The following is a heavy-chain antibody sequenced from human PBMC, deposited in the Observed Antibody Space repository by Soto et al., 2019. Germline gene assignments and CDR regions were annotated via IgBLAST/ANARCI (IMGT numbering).Heavy chain of an antibody. J-gene: IGHJ4*02. CDR1: GFSLSDHY. CDR3: ADLTWSGSYLP. Sequence: EVQLVESGGDLVQPGGSLRLSCVASGFSLSDHYMDWVRQAPGEGLEWVGRIKNRPNSHTTNYAESVKGRFTISRDDSKNSLFLQMNSLTTEDTAIYYCADLTWSGSYLPWGQGTLVTVSS. CDR2: IKNRPNSHTT. D-gene: IGHD3-3*01. V-gene: IGHV3-72*01.